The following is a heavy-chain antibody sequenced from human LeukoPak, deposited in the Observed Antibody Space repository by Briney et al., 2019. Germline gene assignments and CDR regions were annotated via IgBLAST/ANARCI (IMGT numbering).Heavy chain of an antibody. CDR3: GRRGRRDIVVVVAGTGAFDI. CDR1: GGSISSGGYY. CDR2: INRSGST. Sequence: PSQTLSLTCTVSGGSISSGGYYWIWIRQPPGKGLEWFGEINRSGSTNYNPSLKSRVTISVDTSKNQCSLKLSSVTAADTAVYYCGRRGRRDIVVVVAGTGAFDIWGQGTMVTVSS. D-gene: IGHD2-15*01. V-gene: IGHV4-30-2*01. J-gene: IGHJ3*02.